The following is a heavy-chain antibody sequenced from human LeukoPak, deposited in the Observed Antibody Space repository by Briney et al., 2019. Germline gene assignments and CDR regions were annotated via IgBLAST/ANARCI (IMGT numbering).Heavy chain of an antibody. Sequence: ASVKVSCKVSGYTLTELSMHWVRQAPGKGLEWMGGFDPEDGETIYAQKFQGRATMTEDTSTDTAYMELSSLRSEDTAVYYCATDHSTMVRGVIIEWGQGTLVTVSS. D-gene: IGHD3-10*01. CDR3: ATDHSTMVRGVIIE. V-gene: IGHV1-24*01. CDR2: FDPEDGET. CDR1: GYTLTELS. J-gene: IGHJ4*02.